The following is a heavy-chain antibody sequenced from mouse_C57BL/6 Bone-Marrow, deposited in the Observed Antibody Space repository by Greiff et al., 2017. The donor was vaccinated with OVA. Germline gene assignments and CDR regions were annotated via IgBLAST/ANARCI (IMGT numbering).Heavy chain of an antibody. CDR2: ISYSGST. Sequence: VQLKESGPGMVKPSQSLSLTCTVTGYSITSGYDWHWIRHFPGNKLEWMGYISYSGSTNYNPSLKSRISITHDTSKNHFFLKLNSVTTEDTATYYCARDYYGSSSHYYAMDYWGQGTSVTVSS. D-gene: IGHD1-1*01. V-gene: IGHV3-1*01. CDR1: GYSITSGYD. CDR3: ARDYYGSSSHYYAMDY. J-gene: IGHJ4*01.